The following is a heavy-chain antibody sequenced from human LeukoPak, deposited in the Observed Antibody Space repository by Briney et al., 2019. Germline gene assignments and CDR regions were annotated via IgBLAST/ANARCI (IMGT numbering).Heavy chain of an antibody. D-gene: IGHD3-3*01. Sequence: ASVKVSCKASGYTFTSYGISWVRQAPGQGLEWMGWISAYNGNTNYAQKLQGRVTMTTDTSTSTAYMELRSLRSDDTAVYYCARDMESSFLEWLSPFDYWGQGTLVTVSS. V-gene: IGHV1-18*01. CDR2: ISAYNGNT. CDR1: GYTFTSYG. CDR3: ARDMESSFLEWLSPFDY. J-gene: IGHJ4*02.